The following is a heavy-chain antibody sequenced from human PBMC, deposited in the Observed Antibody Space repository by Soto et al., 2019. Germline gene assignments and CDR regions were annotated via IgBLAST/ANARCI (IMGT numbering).Heavy chain of an antibody. V-gene: IGHV1-69*06. J-gene: IGHJ3*02. Sequence: QVQLVQSGAEVKKPGSSVKVSCKASGGTFSSYAISWVRQAPGQGLEWMGGIIPIFGTANYAQKFQGRVTITADKSTSTAYMELSSPRSEDTAVYYCASNFWSGSSTNDAFDIWGQGTMVTVSS. CDR2: IIPIFGTA. D-gene: IGHD3-3*01. CDR1: GGTFSSYA. CDR3: ASNFWSGSSTNDAFDI.